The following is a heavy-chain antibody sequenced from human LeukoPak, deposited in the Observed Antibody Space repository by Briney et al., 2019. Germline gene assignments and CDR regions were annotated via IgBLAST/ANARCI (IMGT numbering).Heavy chain of an antibody. CDR3: ARESLRYCSSTSCPTGDY. CDR2: ISAYNGNT. Sequence: ASVKVSCKASGYTFTSYGISWVRQAPGQGLEWMGWISAYNGNTNYAQKLQGRVTMTTDTSTSTAYMELRSLRSDDTAVYYCARESLRYCSSTSCPTGDYWGQGTLVTVSS. J-gene: IGHJ4*02. D-gene: IGHD2-2*01. V-gene: IGHV1-18*01. CDR1: GYTFTSYG.